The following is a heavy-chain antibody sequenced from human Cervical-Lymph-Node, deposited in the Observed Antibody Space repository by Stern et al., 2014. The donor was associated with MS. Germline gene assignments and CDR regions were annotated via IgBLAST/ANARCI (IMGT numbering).Heavy chain of an antibody. CDR3: ARLGINSPVKY. Sequence: EVQLEESGAEVKKPGESLKISCKGSGYSFTSHWIGWVRQMPGKGLEWMGVIYPGDSDTRYSPSLQGHVTISADKSISTAYLQWSRLKASDTGFYYCARLGINSPVKYWGQGTLVTVSS. D-gene: IGHD1-26*01. CDR1: GYSFTSHW. V-gene: IGHV5-51*01. CDR2: IYPGDSDT. J-gene: IGHJ4*02.